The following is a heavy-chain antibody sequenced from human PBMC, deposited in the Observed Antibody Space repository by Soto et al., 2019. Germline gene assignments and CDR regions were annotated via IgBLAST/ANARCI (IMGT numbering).Heavy chain of an antibody. J-gene: IGHJ1*01. CDR1: GFTFSSYG. D-gene: IGHD3-22*01. V-gene: IGHV3-30*18. CDR3: AKGYYDSRSPGRFSAEYFQH. Sequence: QVQLVESGGGVVQPGRSLRLSCAASGFTFSSYGMHWVRQAPGKGLEWVAVISYDGSNKYYADSVKGRFTISRDNSKNTLYLQMNSLRAEDTAVYYCAKGYYDSRSPGRFSAEYFQHWGQGTLVTVSS. CDR2: ISYDGSNK.